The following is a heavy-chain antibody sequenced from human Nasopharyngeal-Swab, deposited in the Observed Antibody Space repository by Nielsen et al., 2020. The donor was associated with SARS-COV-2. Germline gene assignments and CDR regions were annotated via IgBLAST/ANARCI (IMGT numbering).Heavy chain of an antibody. J-gene: IGHJ5*02. D-gene: IGHD2-8*01. Sequence: ASVTVSCKPSGYTFTDYYMHWVRQAPGQGLEWMGWMNPHNGGTNYEQKFQGRVTMTRDTSISTGYMELRRLRPDDTGVYYCARGVMGGRFDPWGQGTLVTVSS. V-gene: IGHV1-2*02. CDR3: ARGVMGGRFDP. CDR1: GYTFTDYY. CDR2: MNPHNGGT.